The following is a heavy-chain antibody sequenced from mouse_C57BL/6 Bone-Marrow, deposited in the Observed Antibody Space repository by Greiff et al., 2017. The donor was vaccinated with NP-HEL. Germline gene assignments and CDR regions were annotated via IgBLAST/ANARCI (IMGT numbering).Heavy chain of an antibody. Sequence: VQLQQSGAELARPGASVKMSCKASGYTFTSYTMHWVKQRPGQGLEWIGYINPSSGYTKYNQKFKDKATLTADKSSSTAYMQLSSLTSEDSAVCYCTIYYDYDAWFAYWGQGTLVTVSA. D-gene: IGHD2-4*01. J-gene: IGHJ3*01. CDR1: GYTFTSYT. CDR2: INPSSGYT. V-gene: IGHV1-4*01. CDR3: TIYYDYDAWFAY.